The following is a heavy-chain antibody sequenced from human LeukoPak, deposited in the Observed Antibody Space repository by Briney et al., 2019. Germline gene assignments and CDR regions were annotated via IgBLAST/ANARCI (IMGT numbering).Heavy chain of an antibody. Sequence: GGSLRLTCATSGFTFGNYAMSWVRQAPGKGLEWVANIKQDGSEKYYVDSVKGRFTISRDNAKNSLYLQMNSLRAEDTAVYYCARVIIVVVPAFDYWGQGTLVTVSS. D-gene: IGHD2-2*01. J-gene: IGHJ4*02. CDR3: ARVIIVVVPAFDY. CDR2: IKQDGSEK. CDR1: GFTFGNYA. V-gene: IGHV3-7*01.